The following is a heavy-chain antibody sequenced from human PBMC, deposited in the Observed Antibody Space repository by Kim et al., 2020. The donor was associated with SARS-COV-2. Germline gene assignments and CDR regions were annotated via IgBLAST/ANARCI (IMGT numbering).Heavy chain of an antibody. CDR1: GVLISSSSYY. J-gene: IGHJ4*02. CDR3: ARRGGGYYLASGSWNFDY. Sequence: SETLSLTCSVSGVLISSSSYYWGWIRQSPGRGLEWIGIIYYNGHTYYNPSLRSRVTISVDTSENHFSLRLTSVTAADTAVYYCARRGGGYYLASGSWNFDYWGQGTLVTVSS. CDR2: IYYNGHT. V-gene: IGHV4-39*07. D-gene: IGHD3-10*01.